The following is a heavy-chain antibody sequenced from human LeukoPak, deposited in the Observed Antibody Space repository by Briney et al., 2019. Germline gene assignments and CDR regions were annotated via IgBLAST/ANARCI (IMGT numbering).Heavy chain of an antibody. CDR2: ISGDGGAT. V-gene: IGHV3-23*01. CDR3: SKSGSRDWDYFDY. J-gene: IGHJ4*02. Sequence: PGGSLRLSCAASGFIFGSYAMNWVRQAPGKGLEWVSTISGDGGATHYADSVKGRFTISRANSKSTLFLQMNCLRAEDTAVYYCSKSGSRDWDYFDYWGQGTLVTASS. CDR1: GFIFGSYA. D-gene: IGHD6-19*01.